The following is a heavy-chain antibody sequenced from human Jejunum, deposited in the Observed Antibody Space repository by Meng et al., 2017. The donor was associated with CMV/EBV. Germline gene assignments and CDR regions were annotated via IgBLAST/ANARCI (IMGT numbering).Heavy chain of an antibody. CDR2: IKQDGSEA. CDR1: GVIFRDYW. V-gene: IGHV3-7*01. D-gene: IGHD3-10*01. Sequence: RLSCEASGVIFRDYWMTWVRQAPGKGLEWVANIKQDGSEAYYVDSVKGRFTISRDNAKNSLYLQMNSLRDEDTAVYYCSGVSGMAYWGQGTLVTVSS. CDR3: SGVSGMAY. J-gene: IGHJ4*02.